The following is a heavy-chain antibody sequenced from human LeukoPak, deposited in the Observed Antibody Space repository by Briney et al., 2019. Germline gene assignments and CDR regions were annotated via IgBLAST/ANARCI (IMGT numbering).Heavy chain of an antibody. CDR2: IHHSGST. Sequence: SQTLSLTCTVSGGSVSSGGYYWSWIRQPPGKGLEWIAYIHHSGSTSYNPSLKSRVTISGDRSKNQFSLKLSSVTAADTAVYYCAREWSGFSPDWFDPWGQGTLVTVSS. J-gene: IGHJ5*02. D-gene: IGHD2-15*01. CDR3: AREWSGFSPDWFDP. V-gene: IGHV4-30-2*01. CDR1: GGSVSSGGYY.